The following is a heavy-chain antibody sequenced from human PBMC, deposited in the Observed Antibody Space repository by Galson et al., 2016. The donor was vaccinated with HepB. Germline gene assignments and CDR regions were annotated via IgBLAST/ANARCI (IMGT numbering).Heavy chain of an antibody. CDR2: INHSGST. CDR3: TRGEAPPDY. Sequence: TLSLTCAIYGGSFSGYYWSWIRQPPGKGLEWIGEINHSGSTNYNPSLKSRVSISVDTSKNQFSLKLTFMTAADTAVYYCTRGEAPPDYWGQGTLVTVSS. J-gene: IGHJ4*02. V-gene: IGHV4-34*09. CDR1: GGSFSGYY.